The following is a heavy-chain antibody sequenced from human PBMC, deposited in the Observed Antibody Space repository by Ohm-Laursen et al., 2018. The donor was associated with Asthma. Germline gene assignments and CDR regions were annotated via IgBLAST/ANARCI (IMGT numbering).Heavy chain of an antibody. D-gene: IGHD2-15*01. CDR2: ISYDGSNK. V-gene: IGHV3-30*03. J-gene: IGHJ5*02. CDR1: GFTFSSYG. CDR3: ARGPLGYCSGGSCLLTGP. Sequence: LRLSCSASGFTFSSYGMHWVRQAPGKGLEWVAVISYDGSNKYYADSVKGRFTISRDNSKNTLYLQMNSLRAEDTAVYYCARGPLGYCSGGSCLLTGPWGQGTLVTVSS.